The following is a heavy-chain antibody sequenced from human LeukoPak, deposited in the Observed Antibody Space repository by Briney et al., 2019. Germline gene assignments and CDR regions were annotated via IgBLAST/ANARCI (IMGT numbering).Heavy chain of an antibody. D-gene: IGHD2-21*01. V-gene: IGHV4-59*08. CDR1: GASITTYS. CDR2: FTLGETT. Sequence: SETLSLTCSVSGASITTYSWNWLRQSPGKGLEWIGYFTLGETTSYTSSLKSRVTISRDTSKNQVSLKLTSVTAADTAVYYCARWDELDWAFGTWGPGTLVTVSS. CDR3: ARWDELDWAFGT. J-gene: IGHJ5*02.